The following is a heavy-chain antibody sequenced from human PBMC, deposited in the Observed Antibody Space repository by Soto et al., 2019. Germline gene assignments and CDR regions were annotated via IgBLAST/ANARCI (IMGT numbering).Heavy chain of an antibody. CDR1: GFTFSNYA. J-gene: IGHJ4*02. V-gene: IGHV3-23*01. Sequence: GGSPKLSCADSGFTFSNYAPSSVRQAPGKGLEWVSLVSATAGTTYYTDSVKGRFTISRDNSRNTVYLQMNSLRADDTAVYYCAKDRLAGGFDYWGQGTLVTVSS. D-gene: IGHD3-16*01. CDR3: AKDRLAGGFDY. CDR2: VSATAGTT.